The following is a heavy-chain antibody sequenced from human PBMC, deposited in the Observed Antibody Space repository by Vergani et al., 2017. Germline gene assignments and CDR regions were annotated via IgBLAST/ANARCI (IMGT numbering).Heavy chain of an antibody. V-gene: IGHV3-49*03. CDR1: GFTFGDYA. CDR2: IRSKAYGGTT. J-gene: IGHJ5*02. CDR3: TTELGTTVTTWFDP. D-gene: IGHD4-17*01. Sequence: EVQLLESGGGLVQPGRSLRLSCTASGFTFGDYAMSWFRQAPGKGLEWVGFIRSKAYGGTTEYAASVKGRFTISRDDSKNTLYLQMNSLKTEDTAVYYCTTELGTTVTTWFDPWGQGTLVTVSS.